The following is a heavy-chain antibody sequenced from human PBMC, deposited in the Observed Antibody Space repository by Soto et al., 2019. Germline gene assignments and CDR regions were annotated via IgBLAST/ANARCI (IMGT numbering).Heavy chain of an antibody. CDR2: INHSGST. J-gene: IGHJ6*02. CDR1: VVSFSGYY. CDR3: AREAIVVVPAAFYYYYYGMDV. Sequence: PSETLSLTCAVYVVSFSGYYWSCIRHPPGKWLEWIGEINHSGSTNYNPSLKSRVTISVDTSKNQFSLKLSSVTAADTAVYYCAREAIVVVPAAFYYYYYGMDVWGRGTTVTVSS. D-gene: IGHD2-2*01. V-gene: IGHV4-34*01.